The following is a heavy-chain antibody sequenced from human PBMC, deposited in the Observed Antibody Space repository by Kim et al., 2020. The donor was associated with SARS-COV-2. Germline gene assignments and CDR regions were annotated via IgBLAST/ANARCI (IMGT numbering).Heavy chain of an antibody. Sequence: ASVKVSCKASGYTFTSYGISWVRQAPGQGLEWMGWISAYNGNTNYAQKLQGRVTMTTDTSTSTAYMELRSLRSDDTAVYYCARDRGAFNHGYLYYFDYWGQGTLVTVSS. CDR2: ISAYNGNT. J-gene: IGHJ4*02. CDR3: ARDRGAFNHGYLYYFDY. CDR1: GYTFTSYG. V-gene: IGHV1-18*01. D-gene: IGHD3-16*01.